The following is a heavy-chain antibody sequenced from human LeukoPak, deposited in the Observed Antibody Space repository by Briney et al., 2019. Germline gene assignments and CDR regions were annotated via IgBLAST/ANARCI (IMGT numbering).Heavy chain of an antibody. CDR1: GFTFSSYA. J-gene: IGHJ4*02. CDR2: ISYDGSNK. D-gene: IGHD1-26*01. CDR3: ARGDPIVGATQNDY. V-gene: IGHV3-30-3*01. Sequence: PGGSLRLPCAASGFTFSSYAMHWVRQAPGKGLEWVAVISYDGSNKYYADSVKGRFTISRDNSKNTLYLQMNSLRAEDTAVYYCARGDPIVGATQNDYWGQGTLVTVSS.